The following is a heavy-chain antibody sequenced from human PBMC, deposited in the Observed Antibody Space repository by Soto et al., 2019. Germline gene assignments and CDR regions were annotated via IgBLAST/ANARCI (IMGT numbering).Heavy chain of an antibody. J-gene: IGHJ6*02. CDR1: GYIFVNYG. V-gene: IGHV1-18*01. CDR2: ISPYTGKK. Sequence: GASVKVSCKASGYIFVNYGIAWVRQAPGQGLEWKGWISPYTGKKHSANKIQGRLTMTTDTSTSTAYMDLGSLTSDDTAVYYCVMVDNYVTPTPQDVWGQGTTVTVSS. D-gene: IGHD3-16*01. CDR3: VMVDNYVTPTPQDV.